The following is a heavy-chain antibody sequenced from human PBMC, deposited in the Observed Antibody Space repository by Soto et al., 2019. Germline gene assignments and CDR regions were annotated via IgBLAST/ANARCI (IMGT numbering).Heavy chain of an antibody. V-gene: IGHV5-51*03. J-gene: IGHJ5*02. Sequence: PGESLKISCRTSGYRFTSYWIAWVRQMPGKGLEWMGIIFPSDSDTRYSPSFQGQVTISADRSTSTVFLQWASLKASDTAVYFCARKDKSGYFNWFNPWGQGTLVTVSS. D-gene: IGHD3-22*01. CDR2: IFPSDSDT. CDR1: GYRFTSYW. CDR3: ARKDKSGYFNWFNP.